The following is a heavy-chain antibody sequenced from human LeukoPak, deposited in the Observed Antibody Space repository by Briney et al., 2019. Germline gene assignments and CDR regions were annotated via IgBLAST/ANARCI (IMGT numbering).Heavy chain of an antibody. CDR3: ARASYYYDSSGPPDVFVY. CDR1: GYTFTGYY. J-gene: IGHJ4*02. CDR2: INPNSGGT. D-gene: IGHD3-22*01. V-gene: IGHV1-2*02. Sequence: GASVKVSCKASGYTFTGYYMHWVRQAPGQGLEWMGWINPNSGGTNYAQKFQGRVTMTRDTSISTAYMELSRLRSDDTAVYYCARASYYYDSSGPPDVFVYWGQGTLVTVSS.